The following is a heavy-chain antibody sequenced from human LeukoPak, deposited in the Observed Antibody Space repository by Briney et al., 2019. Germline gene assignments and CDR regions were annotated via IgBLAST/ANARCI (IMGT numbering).Heavy chain of an antibody. Sequence: PSETLSLTCTVSGGSISGSGYYWSWIRQPAGKGLEWIGRIYTSGSTNYNPSLKSRVTMSVDTSKNQFSLKLSSVTAADTAVYYCARDRDGDYSNWFDPWGQGTLVTVSS. D-gene: IGHD4-17*01. V-gene: IGHV4-61*02. J-gene: IGHJ5*02. CDR3: ARDRDGDYSNWFDP. CDR2: IYTSGST. CDR1: GGSISGSGYY.